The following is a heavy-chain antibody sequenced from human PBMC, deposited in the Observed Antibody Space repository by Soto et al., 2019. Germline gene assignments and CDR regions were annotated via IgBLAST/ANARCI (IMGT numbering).Heavy chain of an antibody. V-gene: IGHV3-66*01. CDR1: GFTVSSNY. D-gene: IGHD3-10*01. CDR3: ARDLGSGSHDSFDI. CDR2: IYSGGST. Sequence: GGSLRLSCAASGFTVSSNYMSWVRQAPGKGLEWVSVIYSGGSTYYADSVKGRFTISRDNSKNTLYLQMNSLRAEDTAVYYCARDLGSGSHDSFDIWGQGTMVTVSS. J-gene: IGHJ3*02.